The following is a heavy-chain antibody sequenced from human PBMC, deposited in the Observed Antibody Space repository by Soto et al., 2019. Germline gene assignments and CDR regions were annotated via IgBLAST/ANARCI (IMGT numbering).Heavy chain of an antibody. CDR2: ISGSGGST. J-gene: IGHJ4*02. D-gene: IGHD1-26*01. CDR3: AKVEGSSLYFGY. CDR1: GFTFSSYA. V-gene: IGHV3-23*01. Sequence: EVQLLESGGGLVQPGGSLRLSCAASGFTFSSYAMSWVRQAPGKGLEWVSAISGSGGSTYYADSVKGRFTISRDNSKNTLYLQMNSLRAEATAIYYCAKVEGSSLYFGYWGQGTLVTVSS.